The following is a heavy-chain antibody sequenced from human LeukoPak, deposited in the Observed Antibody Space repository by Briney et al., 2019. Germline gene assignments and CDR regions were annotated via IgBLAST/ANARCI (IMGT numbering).Heavy chain of an antibody. CDR2: ISSSSSYI. Sequence: PGGSLRLSCAASGFTLSSYSMNWVRQAPGKGLEWVSSISSSSSYIYYADSVKGRFTISRDNAKNSLYLQMNSLRAEDTAVYYCARDLSHGMNMPEGYWGQGTLVTVSS. V-gene: IGHV3-21*01. CDR3: ARDLSHGMNMPEGY. CDR1: GFTLSSYS. D-gene: IGHD2-2*01. J-gene: IGHJ4*02.